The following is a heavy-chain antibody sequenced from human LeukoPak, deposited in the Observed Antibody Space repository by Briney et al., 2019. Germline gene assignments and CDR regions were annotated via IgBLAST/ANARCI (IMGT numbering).Heavy chain of an antibody. D-gene: IGHD3-3*01. J-gene: IGHJ5*02. Sequence: GGSLRLSCAASGFTFSSYGMHWVRQAPGKGLEWVAFIRYDGSNKYYADSVKGRFTISRDNSKNSLYLQMTSLRAEDTAVYYCARGGITIFGVVTSWGQGTLVTVSS. CDR2: IRYDGSNK. CDR3: ARGGITIFGVVTS. V-gene: IGHV3-30*02. CDR1: GFTFSSYG.